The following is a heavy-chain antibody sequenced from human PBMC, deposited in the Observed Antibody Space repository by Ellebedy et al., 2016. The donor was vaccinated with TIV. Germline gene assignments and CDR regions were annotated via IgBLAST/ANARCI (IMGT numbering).Heavy chain of an antibody. D-gene: IGHD3-16*01. CDR3: AAAPLNMFGTHF. CDR2: INPSGGGT. V-gene: IGHV1-46*01. J-gene: IGHJ4*02. CDR1: GYTFTSYY. Sequence: AASVKVSCRASGYTFTSYYMHWVRQAPGQGLEWMGLINPSGGGTTYAQKFQGRVTMTEDTSTETAYVELSSLRSDDTAVYYCAAAPLNMFGTHFWGQGTLLTVSS.